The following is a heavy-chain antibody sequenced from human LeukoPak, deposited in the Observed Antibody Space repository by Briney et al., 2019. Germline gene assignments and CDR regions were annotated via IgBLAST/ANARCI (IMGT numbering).Heavy chain of an antibody. V-gene: IGHV3-7*01. J-gene: IGHJ4*02. CDR3: ARDRGWYHADS. D-gene: IGHD6-19*01. CDR2: IKEDGSWK. CDR1: GFTFSSSW. Sequence: GGSLRLSCAGSGFTFSSSWMGWARQAPGKGLEWVANIKEDGSWKHYAVSVQGRFTISRDNAKNSLYLQMNSLRAEDTAVYYCARDRGWYHADSWGQGTLVTVSS.